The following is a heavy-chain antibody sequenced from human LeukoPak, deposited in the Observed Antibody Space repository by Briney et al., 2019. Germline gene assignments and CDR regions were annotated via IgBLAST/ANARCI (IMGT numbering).Heavy chain of an antibody. CDR2: INPNSGGT. Sequence: ASVKVSCKASGYRFTGHYMHWVRQAPGQGLEWMGWINPNSGGTNYAQKFQGRVTMTRDTSISTAYMELSSLRFDDTAVYYCARRSSKRFNWYFDLWGRGTLVTVSS. CDR3: ARRSSKRFNWYFDL. D-gene: IGHD5-24*01. J-gene: IGHJ2*01. CDR1: GYRFTGHY. V-gene: IGHV1-2*02.